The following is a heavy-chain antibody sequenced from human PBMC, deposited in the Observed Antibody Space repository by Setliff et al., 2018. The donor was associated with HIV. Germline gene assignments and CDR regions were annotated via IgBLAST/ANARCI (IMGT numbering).Heavy chain of an antibody. V-gene: IGHV3-7*05. J-gene: IGHJ4*02. CDR3: ANMQWASSAWYSFDY. Sequence: HPGGSLRLSCAAFGFTFSSYGMSWVRQAPGKGLEWVANIQQHGSEIHYVASVEGRFTISRDNAKNSLYLQMNSLRAEDTAVYYCANMQWASSAWYSFDYWGQGALVTVSS. CDR2: IQQHGSEI. D-gene: IGHD6-19*01. CDR1: GFTFSSYG.